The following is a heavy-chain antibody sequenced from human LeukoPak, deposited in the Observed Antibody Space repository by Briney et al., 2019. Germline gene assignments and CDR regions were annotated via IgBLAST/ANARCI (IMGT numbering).Heavy chain of an antibody. CDR3: ARHRRGSYYREVYYFDY. Sequence: PSETLSLTCTVSGGSISSYYWSWIRQPPGKGLEWIGYIYYSGSTKYKPSLKSRVTISVDTSKNQFSLKLSSVTAADTAVYYCARHRRGSYYREVYYFDYWGQGTLVTVSS. D-gene: IGHD1-26*01. CDR2: IYYSGST. J-gene: IGHJ4*02. CDR1: GGSISSYY. V-gene: IGHV4-59*01.